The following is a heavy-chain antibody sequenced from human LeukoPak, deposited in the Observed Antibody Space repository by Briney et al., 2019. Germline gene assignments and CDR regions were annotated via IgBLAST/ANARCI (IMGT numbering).Heavy chain of an antibody. V-gene: IGHV5-51*01. Sequence: GESLKISCKGSAYSFTSCWIDWGRQMPGKGLEWMGVIYPGDSNTKYSPSFQGQVTISADKSTSTAYLQWGSLKASDTAIYYCARYPRGGRRDCWRGGIGVVYWGQGTLVTVSS. J-gene: IGHJ4*02. CDR2: IYPGDSNT. CDR3: ARYPRGGRRDCWRGGIGVVY. D-gene: IGHD3-3*01. CDR1: AYSFTSCW.